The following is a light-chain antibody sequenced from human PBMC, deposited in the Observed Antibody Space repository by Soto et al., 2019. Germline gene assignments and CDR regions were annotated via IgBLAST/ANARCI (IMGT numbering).Light chain of an antibody. V-gene: IGKV1-39*01. Sequence: DIQMTQSPSSQSASVGDRVTITCRASQSISSYLNWYQQKPGKAPKLLIYAASSLRSGVPSRFSGSGSGTDFTLTISSLQTEDFATYYCQQSYSTLITFGQGTRLEIK. CDR1: QSISSY. CDR2: AAS. CDR3: QQSYSTLIT. J-gene: IGKJ5*01.